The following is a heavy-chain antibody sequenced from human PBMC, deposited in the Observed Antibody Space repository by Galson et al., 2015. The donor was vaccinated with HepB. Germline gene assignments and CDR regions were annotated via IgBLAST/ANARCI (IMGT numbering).Heavy chain of an antibody. J-gene: IGHJ6*02. Sequence: SLRLSCAASGFTVSSNYMSWVRQAPGKGLEWVSVIYSGGSTYYADSVKGRFTISRDNSKNTLYLQMNSLRAEDTAVYYCASTSTTGSSWYYYYYGMDVWGQGTTVTVSS. CDR3: ASTSTTGSSWYYYYYGMDV. V-gene: IGHV3-66*01. D-gene: IGHD6-13*01. CDR1: GFTVSSNY. CDR2: IYSGGST.